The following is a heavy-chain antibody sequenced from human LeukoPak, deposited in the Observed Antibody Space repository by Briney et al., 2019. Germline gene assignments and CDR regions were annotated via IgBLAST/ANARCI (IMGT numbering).Heavy chain of an antibody. CDR2: ISYDGSNK. CDR1: GFTLSSYA. V-gene: IGHV3-30-3*01. J-gene: IGHJ4*02. CDR3: ASLIAAAGTNYFDY. Sequence: PGGSLRLSCAASGFTLSSYAMHWVRQAPGKGLEWVAVISYDGSNKYYADSVKGRFTISRDNSKNTLYLQMNSLRAEDTAVYYCASLIAAAGTNYFDYWGQGTLVTVSS. D-gene: IGHD6-13*01.